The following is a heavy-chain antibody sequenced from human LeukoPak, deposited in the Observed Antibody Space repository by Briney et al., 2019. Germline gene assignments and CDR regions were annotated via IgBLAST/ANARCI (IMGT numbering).Heavy chain of an antibody. Sequence: SETLSLTCTVSGGSISSYYWSWIRQPAGKGLEWIGRIYTSGSTNYNPSLKSRVTMSVDTSKNQFSLKLSSVTAADTAVYYCARGSGWYLGYYYYYMDVWGKGTTVTVSS. CDR3: ARGSGWYLGYYYYYMDV. CDR1: GGSISSYY. CDR2: IYTSGST. V-gene: IGHV4-4*07. J-gene: IGHJ6*03. D-gene: IGHD6-19*01.